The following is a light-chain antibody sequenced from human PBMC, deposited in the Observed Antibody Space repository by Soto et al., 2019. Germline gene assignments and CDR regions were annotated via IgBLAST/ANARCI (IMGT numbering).Light chain of an antibody. CDR3: CSYAGSSTPYV. Sequence: QSVLTQPASVSGSPGQLITISCTGTSSDVGSYNLVSWYQQYPGKAPKLMIYEENKRPSGVSNRFSASKSGNTASLTISGLQAEDEAEYFCCSYAGSSTPYVFGTGTKVTVL. V-gene: IGLV2-23*01. CDR1: SSDVGSYNL. J-gene: IGLJ1*01. CDR2: EEN.